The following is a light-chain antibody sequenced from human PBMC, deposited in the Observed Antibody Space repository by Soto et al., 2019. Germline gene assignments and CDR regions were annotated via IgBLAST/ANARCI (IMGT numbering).Light chain of an antibody. CDR2: AAS. Sequence: DIQMTQSPSSVSASVGDRITITCRASQDLSTWLAWYQQIPGKAPKLLIYAASSLQSGVPSRFSGSGCGTDFTLTISNLQPEDFATYYCQQANSFPWTFGQGTKVEIK. V-gene: IGKV1-12*02. CDR1: QDLSTW. J-gene: IGKJ1*01. CDR3: QQANSFPWT.